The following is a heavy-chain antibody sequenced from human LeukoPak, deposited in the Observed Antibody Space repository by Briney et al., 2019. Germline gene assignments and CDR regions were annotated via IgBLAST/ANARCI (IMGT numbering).Heavy chain of an antibody. CDR3: AKDRAYSFDY. V-gene: IGHV3-23*01. CDR2: ISASDRRT. J-gene: IGHJ4*02. Sequence: GGSLRLSGAASGFTFSIYAMSWVRQAPGKEPEWVSAISASDRRTYYADSVKGRLTISRDNSKNTLYLQMNSLRAEDTAVYYCAKDRAYSFDYWGQGTLVTVSS. CDR1: GFTFSIYA. D-gene: IGHD5-18*01.